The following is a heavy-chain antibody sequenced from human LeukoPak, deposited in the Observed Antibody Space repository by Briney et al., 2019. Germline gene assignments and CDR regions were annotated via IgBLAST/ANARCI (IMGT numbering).Heavy chain of an antibody. J-gene: IGHJ4*02. CDR2: ISYDGSNK. CDR3: ARGRTRAAAGTVDY. V-gene: IGHV3-30-3*01. D-gene: IGHD6-13*01. CDR1: GFTFSSYA. Sequence: GGSLRLFRAASGFTFSSYAMHWVRQAPGKGLECVAVISYDGSNKYYADYVKGRFTISRDNSKNTLYMQMNSLRAEDTAVYYCARGRTRAAAGTVDYWGQGTLVTVSS.